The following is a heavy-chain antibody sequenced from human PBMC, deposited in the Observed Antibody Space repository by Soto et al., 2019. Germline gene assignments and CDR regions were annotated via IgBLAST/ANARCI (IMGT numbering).Heavy chain of an antibody. CDR3: ARAVTQYFDS. CDR2: MSGSGGHK. V-gene: IGHV3-23*01. CDR1: GFSFNFYV. Sequence: GGSLRLSCAASGFSFNFYVMTWVRQAPGKGLEWVSGMSGSGGHKYYADSVKGRFTVSRDNSNSTLFLQMNSLRAEDTAVYYCARAVTQYFDSWGQGTLVTSPQ. J-gene: IGHJ4*02.